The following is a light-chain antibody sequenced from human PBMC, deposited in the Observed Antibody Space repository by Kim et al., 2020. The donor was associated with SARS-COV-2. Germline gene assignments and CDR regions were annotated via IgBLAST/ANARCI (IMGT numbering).Light chain of an antibody. V-gene: IGLV1-40*01. CDR3: QSYDSSLSVVV. CDR2: GNS. J-gene: IGLJ2*01. Sequence: RVTIACTGSSSNIGAGYDVPWYQQLPGTAPKLLSYGNSNRPSGVPDRFAGSKSGTSASLAITGLQAEDEADYYCQSYDSSLSVVVFGGGTKLTVL. CDR1: SSNIGAGYD.